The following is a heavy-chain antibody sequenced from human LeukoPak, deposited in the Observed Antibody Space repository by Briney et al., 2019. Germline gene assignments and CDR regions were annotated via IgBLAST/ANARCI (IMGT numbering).Heavy chain of an antibody. J-gene: IGHJ4*02. V-gene: IGHV3-53*01. D-gene: IGHD2-15*01. CDR2: IYSGGST. Sequence: GGSLRLSCAASGLSVNSNYRGWVRQAPGKGLEWVSIIYSGGSTYYADPVKGRFTISRDNSKNTLYLQMKSPRAEDTAVYYCARMGSGGNLFDYWGQGTLVTVSS. CDR1: GLSVNSNY. CDR3: ARMGSGGNLFDY.